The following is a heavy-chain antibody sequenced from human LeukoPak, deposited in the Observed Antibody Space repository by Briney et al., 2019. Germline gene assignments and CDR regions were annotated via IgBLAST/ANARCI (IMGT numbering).Heavy chain of an antibody. CDR1: GGTFSSYA. V-gene: IGHV1-69*05. Sequence: SVKVSCKASGGTFSSYAISWVRQAPGQGLEWMGRIIPIFGTANYAQKFQGRVTITTDESTSTAYMEPSSLRSEDTAVYYCARFGALFGSSSKYYYMDVWGKGTTVTVSS. CDR2: IIPIFGTA. J-gene: IGHJ6*03. D-gene: IGHD6-6*01. CDR3: ARFGALFGSSSKYYYMDV.